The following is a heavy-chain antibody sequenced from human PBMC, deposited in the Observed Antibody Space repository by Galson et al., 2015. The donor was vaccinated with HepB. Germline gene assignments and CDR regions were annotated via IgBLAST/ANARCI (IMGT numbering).Heavy chain of an antibody. Sequence: SLRLSCATSGFTFGDYAMSWLRQAPGKGLEWVGFIRSKAYGGTTEYAASVKGRFTISRNDSKSIAYLQMNSLKTVDTAVYYCTRASSSDFLHYYYYGMDVWGQGTTVTVSS. J-gene: IGHJ6*02. CDR3: TRASSSDFLHYYYYGMDV. D-gene: IGHD3-3*01. V-gene: IGHV3-49*03. CDR2: IRSKAYGGTT. CDR1: GFTFGDYA.